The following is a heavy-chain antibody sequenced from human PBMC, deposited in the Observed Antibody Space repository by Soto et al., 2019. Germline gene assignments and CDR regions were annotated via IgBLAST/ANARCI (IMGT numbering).Heavy chain of an antibody. CDR3: TTGSSIVLRFLEWLSSKPPYYMDV. Sequence: GGSLRLSCAASGFTFSNAWMSWVRQAPGKGLEWVGRIKSKTDGGTTDYAAPVKGRFTISRDDSKNTLYLQMNSLKTEDTAVYYCTTGSSIVLRFLEWLSSKPPYYMDVWGKGTTVTVSS. CDR1: GFTFSNAW. D-gene: IGHD3-3*01. CDR2: IKSKTDGGTT. J-gene: IGHJ6*03. V-gene: IGHV3-15*01.